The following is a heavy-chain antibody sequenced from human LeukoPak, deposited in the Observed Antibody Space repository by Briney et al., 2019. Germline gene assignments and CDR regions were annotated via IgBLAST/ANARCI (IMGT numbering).Heavy chain of an antibody. CDR2: IKQDGSEK. J-gene: IGHJ4*02. V-gene: IGHV3-7*03. D-gene: IGHD3-10*01. Sequence: PGRSLRLSCAASGFTFSSYGMSWVRQAPGKGLQWVANIKQDGSEKNYVDSVKGRFTISRDNAKNSLYLQMNSLRAEDTAVYYCARARLTLAREVIIKADYWGQGILVTVSS. CDR3: ARARLTLAREVIIKADY. CDR1: GFTFSSYG.